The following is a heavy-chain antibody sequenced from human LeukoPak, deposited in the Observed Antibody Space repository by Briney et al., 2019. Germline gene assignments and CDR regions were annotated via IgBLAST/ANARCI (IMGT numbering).Heavy chain of an antibody. Sequence: ASVKVSCKASGYTFTSYAMNWVRQAPGQRLEWMGWINTNTGNPTYAQGFTGRFVFSLDTSVSTAYLQISSLKAEDTAVYYCAREGGLYSSSSSWGLFDYWGQGTLVTVSS. CDR2: INTNTGNP. J-gene: IGHJ4*02. CDR1: GYTFTSYA. V-gene: IGHV7-4-1*02. CDR3: AREGGLYSSSSSWGLFDY. D-gene: IGHD6-6*01.